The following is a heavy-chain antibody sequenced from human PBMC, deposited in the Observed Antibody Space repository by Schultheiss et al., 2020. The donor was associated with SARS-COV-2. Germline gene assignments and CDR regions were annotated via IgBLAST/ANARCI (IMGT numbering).Heavy chain of an antibody. V-gene: IGHV1-58*01. CDR1: GFTFSSSA. CDR2: IVVGSGNT. J-gene: IGHJ4*02. Sequence: SVKVSCKASGFTFSSSAVQWVRQARGQRLEWIGWIVVGSGNTNYAQKFQERVTMTTDTSTSTAYMELRSLRSDDTAVYYCARGWGNWNYVLDYWGQGTLVTVSS. D-gene: IGHD1-7*01. CDR3: ARGWGNWNYVLDY.